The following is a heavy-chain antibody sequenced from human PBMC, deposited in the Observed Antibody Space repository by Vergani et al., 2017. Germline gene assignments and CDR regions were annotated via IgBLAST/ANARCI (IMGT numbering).Heavy chain of an antibody. J-gene: IGHJ4*02. CDR1: GYTFSNYY. CDR2: INPSGGHT. Sequence: QVQVVQSGAEVKKSGASVKVSCKTSGYTFSNYYMHWVRQAPGQGLEWMGIINPSGGHTNYAQKFQGRVTMTRDTSTSTVYMELSSLRSEDTAIYYCARGCYGILTCYRYWGQGTLVTVSA. V-gene: IGHV1-46*03. CDR3: ARGCYGILTCYRY. D-gene: IGHD3-9*01.